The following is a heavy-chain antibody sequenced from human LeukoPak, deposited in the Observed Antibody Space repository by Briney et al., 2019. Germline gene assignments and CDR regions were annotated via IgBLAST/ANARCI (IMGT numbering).Heavy chain of an antibody. D-gene: IGHD6-19*01. CDR1: GYTFTGYY. CDR3: ARDLYSSGWTDAFDI. J-gene: IGHJ3*02. Sequence: ASVKVSCKASGYTFTGYYMHWVRQAPGQGLEWMGWINPNSGDTNYSQKFQGRVSMTRDTSINTAYMELSRLTSDDTAVYYCARDLYSSGWTDAFDIWGQGTMVTVSP. CDR2: INPNSGDT. V-gene: IGHV1-2*02.